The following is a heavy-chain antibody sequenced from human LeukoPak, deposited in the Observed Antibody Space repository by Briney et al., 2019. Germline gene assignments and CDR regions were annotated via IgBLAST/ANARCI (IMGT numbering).Heavy chain of an antibody. Sequence: GESLKISCKGSGYSFTSYWIGWVRQMPGKGLEWMGIIYPGDSVTRYSPSFQGQVTISADKSISTAYLQWSSLKASDTAMYYCATSLNDFWSGYYPGYFDYWGQGTLVTVSS. J-gene: IGHJ4*02. CDR1: GYSFTSYW. V-gene: IGHV5-51*01. CDR2: IYPGDSVT. CDR3: ATSLNDFWSGYYPGYFDY. D-gene: IGHD3-3*01.